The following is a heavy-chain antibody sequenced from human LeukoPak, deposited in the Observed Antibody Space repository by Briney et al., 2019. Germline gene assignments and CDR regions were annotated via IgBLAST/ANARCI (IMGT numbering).Heavy chain of an antibody. J-gene: IGHJ4*02. D-gene: IGHD4-17*01. CDR1: GGSISSGSYY. V-gene: IGHV4-61*02. CDR2: IYTSGST. CDR3: ARECYGDYLDY. Sequence: SQTLSLTCTVSGGSISSGSYYWSWIRQPAGKGLAWIGRIYTSGSTNYNPSLKSRVTISVDTSKNQFSLKLSSVTAAGTAVYYCARECYGDYLDYWGQGTLVTVSS.